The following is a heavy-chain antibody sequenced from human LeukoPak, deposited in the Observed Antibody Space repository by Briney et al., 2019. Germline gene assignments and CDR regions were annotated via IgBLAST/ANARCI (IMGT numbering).Heavy chain of an antibody. CDR3: ASEDYGSGTPYGMDV. D-gene: IGHD3-10*01. J-gene: IGHJ6*04. V-gene: IGHV3-30-3*01. Sequence: GRSLRLSCAASGFTFSSYAMHWVRQAPGKGLEWVAVISYDGSNKYYADSVKGRFTISRDNSKNTLYLQMNSLRAEDTAVYYCASEDYGSGTPYGMDVWGKGTTVTVSS. CDR1: GFTFSSYA. CDR2: ISYDGSNK.